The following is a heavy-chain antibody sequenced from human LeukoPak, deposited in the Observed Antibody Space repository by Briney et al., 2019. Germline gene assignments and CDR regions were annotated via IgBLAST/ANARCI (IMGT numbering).Heavy chain of an antibody. V-gene: IGHV5-51*01. J-gene: IGHJ4*02. CDR1: GYSFTSYW. D-gene: IGHD3-3*01. CDR2: IYPDDSDT. Sequence: GESLKISCKGSGYSFTSYWIGWVRQLPGKGLEWMGIIYPDDSDTRYSPSFQGQVTISADKSISTAYLQWSSLKASDTAMYYCAIFKHHLRPDYWGQGTLVTVSS. CDR3: AIFKHHLRPDY.